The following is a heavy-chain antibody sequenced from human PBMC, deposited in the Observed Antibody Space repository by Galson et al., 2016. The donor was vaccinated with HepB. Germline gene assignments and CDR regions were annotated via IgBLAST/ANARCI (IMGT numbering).Heavy chain of an antibody. V-gene: IGHV2-70*11. CDR3: ARASHVLAVTAIFDY. J-gene: IGHJ4*02. CDR1: GFSLSTGGMC. CDR2: IDWDDDK. D-gene: IGHD2-21*02. Sequence: PALVKPTQTLTLTCTFSGFSLSTGGMCVSWIRQPPGKALEWLARIDWDDDKHYSASLKTRLTISKDTSKNQVVLTTTNMGPVDTATYYCARASHVLAVTAIFDYWGQGALVTVSS.